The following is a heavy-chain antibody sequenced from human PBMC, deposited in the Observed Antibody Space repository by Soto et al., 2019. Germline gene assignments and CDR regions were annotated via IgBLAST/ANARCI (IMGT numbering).Heavy chain of an antibody. CDR1: GGTFSSYT. J-gene: IGHJ4*02. CDR3: ARLGQWELLYFDY. Sequence: ASVKVSCKASGGTFSSYTISWVRQAPGQGLEWMGRIIPILGIANYAQKFQGRVTITADKSTSTAYMELSSLRSDDTAVYYCARLGQWELLYFDYWGQGTLVTVSS. D-gene: IGHD1-26*01. V-gene: IGHV1-69*02. CDR2: IIPILGIA.